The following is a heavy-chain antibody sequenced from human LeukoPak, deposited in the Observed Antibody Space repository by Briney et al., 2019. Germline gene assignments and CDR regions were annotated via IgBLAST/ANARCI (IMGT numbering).Heavy chain of an antibody. V-gene: IGHV1-69*05. Sequence: ASVKVSCKASGGTFSSYAISWVRQAPGQGLEWMGRIIPIFGTANYAQKFQGRVTITTDESTSTAYMELSSLRSEDTAVYYCALWDIYDYVCGSYRYSIGSFDYWGQGTLVTVSS. J-gene: IGHJ4*02. CDR3: ALWDIYDYVCGSYRYSIGSFDY. CDR2: IIPIFGTA. D-gene: IGHD3-16*02. CDR1: GGTFSSYA.